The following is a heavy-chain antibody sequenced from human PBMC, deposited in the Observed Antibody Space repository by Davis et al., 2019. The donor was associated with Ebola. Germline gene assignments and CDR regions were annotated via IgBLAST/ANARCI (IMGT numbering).Heavy chain of an antibody. CDR3: VRAPTFGWGPDY. D-gene: IGHD3-16*01. CDR2: ILYDGTKK. J-gene: IGHJ4*02. V-gene: IGHV3-30-3*01. CDR1: GFSFGNYA. Sequence: GESLKISCAASGFSFGNYAMHWVRQAPGKGLQWVAGILYDGTKKYYADSVRGRFTISRDNSENTLDLQLSSLGAEDTAVYYCVRAPTFGWGPDYWGQGTLVTVSS.